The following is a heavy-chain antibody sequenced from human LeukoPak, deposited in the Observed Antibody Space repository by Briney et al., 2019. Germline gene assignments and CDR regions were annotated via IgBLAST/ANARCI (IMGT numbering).Heavy chain of an antibody. V-gene: IGHV1-2*02. CDR1: GYTFTGYY. CDR3: ARDPTYYDFWSGKRGHDAFDI. CDR2: INPNSGGT. D-gene: IGHD3-3*01. J-gene: IGHJ3*02. Sequence: ASVKVSCKASGYTFTGYYMHWVRQAPGQGLERMGWINPNSGGTNYAQKFQGRVTMTRDTSISTAYMELSSLRFEDTAVYYCARDPTYYDFWSGKRGHDAFDIWGQGTMVTVSS.